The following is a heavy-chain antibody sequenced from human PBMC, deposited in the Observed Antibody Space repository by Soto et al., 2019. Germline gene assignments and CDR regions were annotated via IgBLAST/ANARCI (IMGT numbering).Heavy chain of an antibody. CDR2: INHSGST. Sequence: SETLSLTCAVYGGSFSGYYWSWIRQPPGKGLEWIGEINHSGSTNYNPSLKSRVTISVDTSKNQFSLKLSSVTAADTAVYYCARDSLGYCSSTSCYRRGIAVAAKNYYYYGMDVWGPGTTVTVSS. CDR1: GGSFSGYY. J-gene: IGHJ6*02. D-gene: IGHD2-2*01. V-gene: IGHV4-34*01. CDR3: ARDSLGYCSSTSCYRRGIAVAAKNYYYYGMDV.